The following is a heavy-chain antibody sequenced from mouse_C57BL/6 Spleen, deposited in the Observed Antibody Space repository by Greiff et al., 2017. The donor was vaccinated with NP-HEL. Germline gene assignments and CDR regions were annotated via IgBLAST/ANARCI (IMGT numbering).Heavy chain of an antibody. J-gene: IGHJ3*01. D-gene: IGHD2-3*01. Sequence: DVMLVESGEGLVKPGGSLKLSCAASGFTFSSYAMSWVRQTPEKRLEWVAYLSSGGDYIYYADTVKGRFSIYRDNARNTLYLQMSSLKSEDTAMYYCTRGDDGYYWFAYWGQGTLVTVSA. CDR3: TRGDDGYYWFAY. V-gene: IGHV5-9-1*02. CDR2: LSSGGDYI. CDR1: GFTFSSYA.